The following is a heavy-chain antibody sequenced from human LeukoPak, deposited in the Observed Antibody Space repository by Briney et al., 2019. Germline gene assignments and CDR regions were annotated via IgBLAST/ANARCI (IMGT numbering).Heavy chain of an antibody. V-gene: IGHV3-23*01. Sequence: GGSLRLSCAASGFTFSSYAMSWVRQAPGKGLEWVSAISGSGGSTYYADSVKGRFTISRDNSKNTLYLQMNSLRSEDTAMYYCARFRTGRAFDMWGQGTMVTVSS. D-gene: IGHD3/OR15-3a*01. J-gene: IGHJ3*02. CDR1: GFTFSSYA. CDR3: ARFRTGRAFDM. CDR2: ISGSGGST.